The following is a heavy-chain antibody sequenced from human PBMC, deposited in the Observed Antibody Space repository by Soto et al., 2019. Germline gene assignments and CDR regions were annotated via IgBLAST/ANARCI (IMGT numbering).Heavy chain of an antibody. CDR3: ARGNHRWLQLWYFDL. Sequence: SVKVSCKASGGTFTSYTISWVRQAPGQGLEWMGGIIPIFGTANYAQKFQGRVTITADESTSTAYMELSSLRSEDTAVYYCARGNHRWLQLWYFDLWGRGTLVTVSS. CDR2: IIPIFGTA. D-gene: IGHD5-12*01. V-gene: IGHV1-69*13. J-gene: IGHJ2*01. CDR1: GGTFTSYT.